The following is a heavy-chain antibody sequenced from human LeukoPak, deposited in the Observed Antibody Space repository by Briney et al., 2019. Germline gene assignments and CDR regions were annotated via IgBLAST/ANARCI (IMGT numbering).Heavy chain of an antibody. CDR3: ARDRGSWYIGYYYYYYGMDV. CDR1: GYTFTSYD. J-gene: IGHJ6*02. CDR2: MNPNSGNT. D-gene: IGHD6-13*01. V-gene: IGHV1-8*01. Sequence: ASVKVSCKASGYTFTSYDINWVRQATGQGLEWMGWMNPNSGNTGYAQKFQGRVTMTRNTSISTAYMELSSLRSEDTAVYYCARDRGSWYIGYYYYYYGMDVWGQGTTVTVSS.